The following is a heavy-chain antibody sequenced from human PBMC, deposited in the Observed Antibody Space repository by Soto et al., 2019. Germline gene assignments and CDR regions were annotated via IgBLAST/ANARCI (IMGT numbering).Heavy chain of an antibody. Sequence: SETLSLTCAVSGGSISSSYWSWIRQPPGKGLEWIGYIYYSGSTNYNPSLKSRVTMSVDTSKNQFSLKLSSVTAADTAVYYCARERIAAVWGQGTTVTVSS. CDR1: GGSISSSY. CDR3: ARERIAAV. V-gene: IGHV4-59*01. D-gene: IGHD6-25*01. CDR2: IYYSGST. J-gene: IGHJ6*02.